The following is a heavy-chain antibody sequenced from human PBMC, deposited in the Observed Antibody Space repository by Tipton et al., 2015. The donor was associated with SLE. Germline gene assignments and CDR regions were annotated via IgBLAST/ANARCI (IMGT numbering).Heavy chain of an antibody. D-gene: IGHD2-8*01. Sequence: TLSLTCTVSGGSISSSSYYWGWIRQPPGKGLKWIGVLYYSGNTYYNPSLKSPVTLSIDTSKNQFSLKMRSVTAADTAVYFCARGYCSDGVCYGFGFFDYWGQGNLVTVSS. V-gene: IGHV4-39*07. J-gene: IGHJ4*02. CDR1: GGSISSSSYY. CDR3: ARGYCSDGVCYGFGFFDY. CDR2: LYYSGNT.